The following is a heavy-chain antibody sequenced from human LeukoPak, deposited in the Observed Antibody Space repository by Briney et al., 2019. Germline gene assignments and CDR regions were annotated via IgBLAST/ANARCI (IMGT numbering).Heavy chain of an antibody. CDR2: ISYGETNY. V-gene: IGHV3-30*04. Sequence: PGGSLRLSCTASGFTFSAYAMHWVRQAPGKGLEWVAVISYGETNYYYAESVKGRFSISRDDSKNTLVLQMNSLTTEDTGVYYCARARTGSYYSTFDHWGPGTLVSVSS. CDR3: ARARTGSYYSTFDH. CDR1: GFTFSAYA. J-gene: IGHJ5*02. D-gene: IGHD3-10*01.